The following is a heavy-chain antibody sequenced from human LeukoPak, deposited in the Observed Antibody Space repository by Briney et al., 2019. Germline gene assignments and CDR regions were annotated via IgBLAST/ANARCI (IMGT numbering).Heavy chain of an antibody. Sequence: GSLRLSCAASGFTFSSFAMSWVRQAPGKGLEWVSSIGAAGYGTYYADSVKGRFTISRDNSKNTVHLQMNSLRAEDTVVYYCAKRDNSAWYSLDYWGQGTLVTVSS. CDR2: IGAAGYGT. V-gene: IGHV3-23*01. J-gene: IGHJ4*02. CDR3: AKRDNSAWYSLDY. CDR1: GFTFSSFA. D-gene: IGHD6-19*01.